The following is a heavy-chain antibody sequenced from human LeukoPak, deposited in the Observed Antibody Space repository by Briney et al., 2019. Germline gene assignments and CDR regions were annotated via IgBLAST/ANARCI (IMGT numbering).Heavy chain of an antibody. J-gene: IGHJ4*02. CDR2: ISWNSGSI. Sequence: GGSLRLSCAASGFTFSSYAMHWVRQAPGKGLEWVSGISWNSGSIGYADSVKGRFTISRDNAKNSLYLQMNSLRAEDTALYYCAKDPYGSGSFGFDYWAREPWSPSPQ. D-gene: IGHD3-10*01. V-gene: IGHV3-9*01. CDR3: AKDPYGSGSFGFDY. CDR1: GFTFSSYA.